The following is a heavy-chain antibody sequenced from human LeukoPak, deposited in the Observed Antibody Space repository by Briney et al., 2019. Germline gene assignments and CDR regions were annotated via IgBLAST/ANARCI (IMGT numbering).Heavy chain of an antibody. V-gene: IGHV1-18*01. CDR2: ISAYNGNT. J-gene: IGHJ4*02. D-gene: IGHD3-3*01. CDR3: ARDLERYYDLEGRSGY. CDR1: GYTFTSYG. Sequence: ASVKVSCKASGYTFTSYGISWVRQAPGQGLEWMGWISAYNGNTNYAQKLQGRVTMTTDTSTSTAYMELRSLRSDDTAVYYCARDLERYYDLEGRSGYWGQGTLVIVSS.